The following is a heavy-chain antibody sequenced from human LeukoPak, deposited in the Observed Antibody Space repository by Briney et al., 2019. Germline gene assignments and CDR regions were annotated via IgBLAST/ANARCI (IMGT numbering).Heavy chain of an antibody. D-gene: IGHD6-13*01. Sequence: ASVKVSCKASGGTFSSYAISWVRQAPGQGLEWMGGIIPIFGTANYAQKFQGRVTITTDESTSTAYMELSSLRSEDTAVYYCARVWSEQLAHYYHYYMDVWGKGTTVTVSS. CDR2: IIPIFGTA. J-gene: IGHJ6*03. V-gene: IGHV1-69*05. CDR3: ARVWSEQLAHYYHYYMDV. CDR1: GGTFSSYA.